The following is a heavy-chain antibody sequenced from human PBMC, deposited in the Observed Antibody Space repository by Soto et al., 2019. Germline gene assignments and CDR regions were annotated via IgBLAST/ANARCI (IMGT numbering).Heavy chain of an antibody. D-gene: IGHD2-15*01. V-gene: IGHV3-23*01. Sequence: PGGSLRLSCAATGFTFSSYAMSWVRQAPGKGLEWVSAISGSGGSTYYADSVKGRFTISRDNSKNMLSLQMNSLRLEDTAVYYCAKIRCISSSCYPSLGHWGLGTQVTVSS. J-gene: IGHJ4*02. CDR1: GFTFSSYA. CDR3: AKIRCISSSCYPSLGH. CDR2: ISGSGGST.